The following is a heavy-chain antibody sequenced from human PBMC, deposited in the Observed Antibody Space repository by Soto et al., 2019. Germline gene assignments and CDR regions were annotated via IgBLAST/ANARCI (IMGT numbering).Heavy chain of an antibody. CDR2: IYYSGST. J-gene: IGHJ4*02. CDR1: GGSISSYY. CDR3: ARHSEGYSYGYPYFDY. V-gene: IGHV4-59*08. Sequence: SETLSLTCTVSGGSISSYYWSWIRQPPGKGLEWIGYIYYSGSTNYNPSLKSRVTISVDTSKNQFSLKLSSVTAADTAVYYCARHSEGYSYGYPYFDYWGQGTLVTSPQ. D-gene: IGHD5-18*01.